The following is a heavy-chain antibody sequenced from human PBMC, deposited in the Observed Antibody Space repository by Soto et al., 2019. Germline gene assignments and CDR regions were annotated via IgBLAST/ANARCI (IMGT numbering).Heavy chain of an antibody. D-gene: IGHD3-22*01. CDR3: ARDYYDSSGYYSVGDY. J-gene: IGHJ4*02. V-gene: IGHV4-39*01. Sequence: SDTLSLTCPVSGYSISSSVDYLGWLRPPPGKGLEWIGSIYYSGSTYYNPSLKSRVTISVDTSRNQFSLKLSSVTAADTAVYYCARDYYDSSGYYSVGDYWGQGTRVNVSA. CDR2: IYYSGST. CDR1: GYSISSSVDY.